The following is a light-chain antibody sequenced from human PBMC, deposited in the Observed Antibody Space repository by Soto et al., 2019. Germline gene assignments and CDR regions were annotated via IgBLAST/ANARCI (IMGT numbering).Light chain of an antibody. CDR2: GAS. V-gene: IGKV3D-15*01. CDR3: QQYHSWPIT. Sequence: EIAMTQSPATLSVSPGESATLSWRASQSINRDLAWYEQKHGQTPRRVXYGASTWGTGVPPRFTGSGSGTEGTITISNLKQEDGAVYYGQQYHSWPITFGQGTRLEIK. CDR1: QSINRD. J-gene: IGKJ5*01.